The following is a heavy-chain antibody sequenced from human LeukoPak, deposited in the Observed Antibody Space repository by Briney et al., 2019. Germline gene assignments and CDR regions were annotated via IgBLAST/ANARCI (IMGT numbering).Heavy chain of an antibody. Sequence: GGSLRLSCAASGFTVSSYAMSWVRQAPGKGLEWVSAIRGSGGSTYYADSVKGRFPISRDNAKNTLHLQMNSLRAEDTALYYCATLSYDYYHDSGLQINWGQGTLVTVSS. CDR3: ATLSYDYYHDSGLQIN. CDR2: IRGSGGST. D-gene: IGHD3-16*01. V-gene: IGHV3-23*01. CDR1: GFTVSSYA. J-gene: IGHJ4*02.